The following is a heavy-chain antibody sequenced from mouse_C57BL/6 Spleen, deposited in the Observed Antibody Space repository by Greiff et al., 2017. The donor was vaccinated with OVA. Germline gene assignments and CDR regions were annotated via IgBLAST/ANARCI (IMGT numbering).Heavy chain of an antibody. CDR2: IYPRSGNT. CDR1: GYTFTSYG. J-gene: IGHJ2*01. D-gene: IGHD3-2*02. Sequence: VHLVESGAELARPGASVKLSCKASGYTFTSYGISWVKQRTGQGLEWIGEIYPRSGNTYYNEKFKGKATLTADKSSSTAYMELRSLTSEDSAVYFCAVDSSGYGYWGQGTTLTVSS. CDR3: AVDSSGYGY. V-gene: IGHV1-81*01.